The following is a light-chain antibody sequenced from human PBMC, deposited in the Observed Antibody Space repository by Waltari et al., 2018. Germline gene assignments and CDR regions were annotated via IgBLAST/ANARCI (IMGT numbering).Light chain of an antibody. J-gene: IGLJ1*01. CDR1: NSPAGSYNY. CDR3: GSYAHNNHFV. Sequence: QSVLTPPPSATGSPGQPATISCTGTNSPAGSYNYFSWYQQHPGKVPKLLIYEVTKRPSGVPDRFSGSKSGNTASLTVSGLQADDEADYYCGSYAHNNHFVFGTGTKVTVL. CDR2: EVT. V-gene: IGLV2-8*01.